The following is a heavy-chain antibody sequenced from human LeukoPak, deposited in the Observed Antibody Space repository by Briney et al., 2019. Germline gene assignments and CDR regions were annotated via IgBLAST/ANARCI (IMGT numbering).Heavy chain of an antibody. V-gene: IGHV3-66*01. CDR1: GFTVSSNY. CDR2: IFSGGST. J-gene: IGHJ4*02. D-gene: IGHD1-26*01. Sequence: TGGSLRLSCAASGFTVSSNYMSWVRQAPGKGLEWVSVIFSGGSTYYADFVKGRFTMSRDNSKNTLYLQMNSLRAEDTAVYYCARGVRRSYSIDYWGQGTLVTVSS. CDR3: ARGVRRSYSIDY.